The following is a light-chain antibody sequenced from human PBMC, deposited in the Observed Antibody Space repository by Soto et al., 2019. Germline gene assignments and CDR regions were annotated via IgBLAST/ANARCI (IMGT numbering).Light chain of an antibody. CDR1: QSVSSSY. CDR3: QQYGTTPPWT. CDR2: GAS. Sequence: EIVLTQSPGTLSLSPGERATLSCRASQSVSSSYLAWYQQKPGQAPRLLIYGASSRAPGIPDRFIGSGSGTDFTLTISRLEPEDFAVYYCQQYGTTPPWTFGQGTKVEIK. V-gene: IGKV3-20*01. J-gene: IGKJ1*01.